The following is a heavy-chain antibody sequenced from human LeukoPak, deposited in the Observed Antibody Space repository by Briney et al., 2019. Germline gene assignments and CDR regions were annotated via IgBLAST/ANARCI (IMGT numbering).Heavy chain of an antibody. CDR3: AKWGSGYYFDY. CDR1: GLNFNDND. V-gene: IGHV3-33*06. J-gene: IGHJ4*02. Sequence: RAGGSLRLSCAASGLNFNDNDMDWVRQAPGKGLEWVAVIWDDGNNKYYAESVKGRFTISRDISKNTLYLQMNSLRVEDTAVYYCAKWGSGYYFDYWGQGTLVTVPS. D-gene: IGHD3-16*01. CDR2: IWDDGNNK.